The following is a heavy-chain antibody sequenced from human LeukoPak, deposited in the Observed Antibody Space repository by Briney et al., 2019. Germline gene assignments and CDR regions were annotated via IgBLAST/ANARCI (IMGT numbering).Heavy chain of an antibody. Sequence: GGSLRLSCAASGFTFSSYSMNWVRQAPGKGLEWVSSISSSSSYIYYADSVKGRFTISRDNAKNSLYLQMNSLRAEDTAVYYCAREVSMASYMDVWGKGTTVTVSS. CDR3: AREVSMASYMDV. D-gene: IGHD2/OR15-2a*01. V-gene: IGHV3-21*01. CDR1: GFTFSSYS. CDR2: ISSSSSYI. J-gene: IGHJ6*03.